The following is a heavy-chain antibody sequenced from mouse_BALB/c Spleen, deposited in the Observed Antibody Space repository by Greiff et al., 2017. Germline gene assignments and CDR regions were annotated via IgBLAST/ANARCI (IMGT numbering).Heavy chain of an antibody. V-gene: IGHV5-6-3*01. CDR2: INSNGGST. Sequence: EVMLVESGGGLVKPGGSLKLSCAASGFTFSDYYMYWVRQTPEKRLEWVATINSNGGSTYYPDSVKGRFTISRDNAKNTLYLQMSSLKSEDTAMYYCARDIGGSSFFDYWGQGTTLTVSS. CDR3: ARDIGGSSFFDY. CDR1: GFTFSDYY. D-gene: IGHD1-1*01. J-gene: IGHJ2*01.